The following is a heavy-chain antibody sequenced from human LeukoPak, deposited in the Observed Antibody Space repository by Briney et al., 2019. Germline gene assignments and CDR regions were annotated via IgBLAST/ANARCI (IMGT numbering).Heavy chain of an antibody. J-gene: IGHJ4*02. Sequence: PGGSLRLSCAASGFTFSTYSVNWVRQAPGKGLEWVSSISSSSSYIYYADSVKGRFTISRDNAKNSLYLQMNSLRAEDTAVYYCARIITMVRGVIIPPDYWGQGTLVTVSS. CDR3: ARIITMVRGVIIPPDY. D-gene: IGHD3-10*01. CDR2: ISSSSSYI. V-gene: IGHV3-21*01. CDR1: GFTFSTYS.